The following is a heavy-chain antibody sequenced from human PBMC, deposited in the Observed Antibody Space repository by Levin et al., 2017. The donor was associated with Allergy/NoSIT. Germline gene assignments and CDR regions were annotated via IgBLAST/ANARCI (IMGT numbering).Heavy chain of an antibody. CDR1: GGSISSYY. CDR3: ARVAGGYSYGQDVS. V-gene: IGHV4-59*01. J-gene: IGHJ4*02. D-gene: IGHD5-18*01. CDR2: IYYSGST. Sequence: SETLSLTCTVSGGSISSYYWSWIRQPPGKGLEWIGYIYYSGSTNYNPSLKSRVTISVDTSKNQFSLKLSSVTAADTAVYYCARVAGGYSYGQDVSWGQGTLVTVSS.